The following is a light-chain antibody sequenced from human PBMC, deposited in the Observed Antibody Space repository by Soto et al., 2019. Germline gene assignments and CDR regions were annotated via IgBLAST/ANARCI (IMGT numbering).Light chain of an antibody. Sequence: IELTQSPGSLSASVGDRVTVTCRVSQSINIYLNWYQQKPGKAPTLLIYGASTLQSGVPSRFSGGGSRADFPLTISSLQTEDFANYYFQQSYRSPYTFGRGTKLEI. CDR1: QSINIY. J-gene: IGKJ2*01. CDR3: QQSYRSPYT. V-gene: IGKV1-39*01. CDR2: GAS.